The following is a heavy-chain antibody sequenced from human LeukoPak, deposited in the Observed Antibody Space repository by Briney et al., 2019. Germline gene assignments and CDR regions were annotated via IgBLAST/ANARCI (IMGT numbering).Heavy chain of an antibody. CDR1: GGSISSHY. D-gene: IGHD3-22*01. CDR3: ARVGGYYDSSGYYSYFDY. Sequence: SETLSLTCTVPGGSISSHYWSWIRQPPGKGLEWIGYIYYSGSTNYNPSLKSRVTISVDTSKNQFSLKLSSVTAADTAVYYCARVGGYYDSSGYYSYFDYWGQGTLVTVSS. V-gene: IGHV4-59*11. CDR2: IYYSGST. J-gene: IGHJ4*02.